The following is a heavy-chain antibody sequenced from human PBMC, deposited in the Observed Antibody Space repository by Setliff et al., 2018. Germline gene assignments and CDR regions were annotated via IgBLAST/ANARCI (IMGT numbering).Heavy chain of an antibody. Sequence: SETLSLTCNVSGDSISSSHFYWSWIRQHPGKGLEWIGYIYYSGSTYYNPSLKSRVTISVDTSKNQFSLKLSSVTAADTAVYYCARGLGIVVVPAAIGCWFDPWGQGTLVTVSS. V-gene: IGHV4-31*03. CDR1: GDSISSSHFY. CDR2: IYYSGST. J-gene: IGHJ5*02. D-gene: IGHD2-2*03. CDR3: ARGLGIVVVPAAIGCWFDP.